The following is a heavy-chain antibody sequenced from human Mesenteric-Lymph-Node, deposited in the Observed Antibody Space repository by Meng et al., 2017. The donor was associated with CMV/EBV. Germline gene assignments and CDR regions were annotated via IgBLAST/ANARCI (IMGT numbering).Heavy chain of an antibody. J-gene: IGHJ4*02. CDR1: GFTFSNAW. CDR2: IKSKTDGGTT. CDR3: TTDYEGARLRLYDY. Sequence: GESLKISCAASGFTFSNAWMSWVRQAPGKGLEWVGRIKSKTDGGTTDYAAPVKGRFTISRDDSKNTLYLQMNSLKTEDTAVYYCTTDYEGARLRLYDYWGQGTLVTVSS. V-gene: IGHV3-15*01. D-gene: IGHD6-6*01.